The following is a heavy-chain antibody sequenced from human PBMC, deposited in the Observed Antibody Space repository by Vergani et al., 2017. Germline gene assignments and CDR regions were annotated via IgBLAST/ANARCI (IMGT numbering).Heavy chain of an antibody. CDR2: ISSSSRYI. D-gene: IGHD6-19*01. Sequence: EVQLVESGGGLVKPGGSLRLSCAASKFTFSSYSMNWVRQTPGRGLEWVSSISSSSRYIYDADSVKGRFTISRDNAKNSLYLQMNSLRAEDTAVYYCARDVGSGWSSVLYYFDYWGQGTLVTVSS. CDR3: ARDVGSGWSSVLYYFDY. CDR1: KFTFSSYS. J-gene: IGHJ4*02. V-gene: IGHV3-21*01.